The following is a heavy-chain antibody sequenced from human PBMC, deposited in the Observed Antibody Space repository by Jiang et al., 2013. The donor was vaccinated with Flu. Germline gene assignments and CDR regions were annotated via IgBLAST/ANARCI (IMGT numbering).Heavy chain of an antibody. J-gene: IGHJ6*04. V-gene: IGHV5-51*01. D-gene: IGHD4-17*01. CDR2: IYPGDSDT. Sequence: GAEVKKPGESLKISCKGSGYSFTSYWIGWVRQMPGKGLEWMGIIYPGDSDTRYSPSFQGQVTISADKSISTAYLQWSSLKASDTAMYYCARVATVTTLYYYYGMDVVGQRDHGSPSP. CDR1: GYSFTSYW. CDR3: ARVATVTTLYYYYGMDV.